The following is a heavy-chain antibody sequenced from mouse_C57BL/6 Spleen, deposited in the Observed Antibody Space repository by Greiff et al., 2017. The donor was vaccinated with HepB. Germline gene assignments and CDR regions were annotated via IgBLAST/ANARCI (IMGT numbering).Heavy chain of an antibody. V-gene: IGHV1-19*01. J-gene: IGHJ3*01. D-gene: IGHD1-1*01. Sequence: EVQLQQSGPVLVKPGASVKMSCKASGYTFTDYYMNWVKQSHGKSLEWIGVINPYNGGTSYNQKFKGKATLTVDQSSSTAYMELNSLTSEDSAVYDCARRSGFITTVERGAWFAYWGQGTLVTVSA. CDR1: GYTFTDYY. CDR3: ARRSGFITTVERGAWFAY. CDR2: INPYNGGT.